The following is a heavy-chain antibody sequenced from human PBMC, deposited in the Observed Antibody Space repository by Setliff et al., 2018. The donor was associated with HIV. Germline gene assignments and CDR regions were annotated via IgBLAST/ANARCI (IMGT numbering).Heavy chain of an antibody. CDR3: TTDGGYCGGSKCPDIVFDY. CDR2: IKSKTDGGTT. V-gene: IGHV3-15*01. CDR1: GFTFGNYA. J-gene: IGHJ4*02. D-gene: IGHD2-15*01. Sequence: PGGSLRLSCTVSGFTFGNYAMSWVRQAPGKGLEWVGRIKSKTDGGTTDYAAPVKGRFTISRDDSKNTLYLQMNSLKTEDTAVYYCTTDGGYCGGSKCPDIVFDYWGQGTLVTVSS.